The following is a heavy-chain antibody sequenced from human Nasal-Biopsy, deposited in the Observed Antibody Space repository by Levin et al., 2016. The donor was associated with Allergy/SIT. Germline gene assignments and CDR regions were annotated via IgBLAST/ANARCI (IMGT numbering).Heavy chain of an antibody. D-gene: IGHD6-13*01. CDR1: GFTFSSYT. CDR3: ARGGLGSGNWYVLYYFDF. V-gene: IGHV3-21*01. CDR2: IISSSNYI. J-gene: IGHJ4*02. Sequence: GESLKISCAASGFTFSSYTMNWVRQAPGKGLEWVSSIISSSNYIYYADSVKGRFTISRDNAKNSLYLQMNSLRAEDTAVYYCARGGLGSGNWYVLYYFDFWGQGTLVTVSS.